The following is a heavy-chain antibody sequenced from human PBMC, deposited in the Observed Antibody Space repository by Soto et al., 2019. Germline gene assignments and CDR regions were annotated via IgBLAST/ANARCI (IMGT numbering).Heavy chain of an antibody. CDR3: ARAVAGTLSWFDP. J-gene: IGHJ5*02. V-gene: IGHV1-69*13. CDR2: IIPIFGTA. D-gene: IGHD6-19*01. Sequence: ASVKVSCKASGGTFSSYAISWVRQAPGQGLEWMGGIIPIFGTANYAQKFQGRVTITADESTSTAYMELSSLRSDDTAVYYCARAVAGTLSWFDPWGQGTLVTVSS. CDR1: GGTFSSYA.